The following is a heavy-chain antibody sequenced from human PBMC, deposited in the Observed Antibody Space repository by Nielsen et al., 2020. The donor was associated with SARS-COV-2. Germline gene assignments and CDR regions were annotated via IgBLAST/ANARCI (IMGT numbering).Heavy chain of an antibody. CDR3: ARWEQGYYYMDV. CDR1: GYSFTSYW. Sequence: GESLKISCKGSGYSFTSYWISWVRQMPGKGLEWMGRIDPSDSYTNYSPSFQGHVTISADKSISTAYLQWSSLKASDTAMYYCARWEQGYYYMDVWGKGTTVTVSS. J-gene: IGHJ6*03. CDR2: IDPSDSYT. D-gene: IGHD1-26*01. V-gene: IGHV5-10-1*01.